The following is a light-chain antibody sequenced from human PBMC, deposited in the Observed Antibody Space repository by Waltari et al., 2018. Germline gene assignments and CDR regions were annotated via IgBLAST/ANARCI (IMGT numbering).Light chain of an antibody. CDR2: KAS. CDR1: QNINTW. J-gene: IGKJ1*01. CDR3: LQYNGEPRT. Sequence: DIQMTQSPSTLSASVGDRVTITCRANQNINTWLAWHQQKPGKAPKLLIYKASSLESGVPSRFSGSGSGREFTLTISSLQPDDFATYYCLQYNGEPRTFGQGTKVEVK. V-gene: IGKV1-5*03.